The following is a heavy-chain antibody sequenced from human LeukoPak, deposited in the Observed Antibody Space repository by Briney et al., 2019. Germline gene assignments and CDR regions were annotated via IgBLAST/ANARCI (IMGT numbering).Heavy chain of an antibody. J-gene: IGHJ3*02. D-gene: IGHD3-9*01. CDR2: FDPEDGET. V-gene: IGHV1-24*01. CDR1: GYTLTELS. CDR3: ARDVLRYFDWISSNDAFDI. Sequence: GASVKVSCKVSGYTLTELSMHWVRQAPGKGLEWMGGFDPEDGETIYAQKFQGRVTMTEDTSTDTAYMELSSLRSEDTAVYYCARDVLRYFDWISSNDAFDIWGQGTMVTVSS.